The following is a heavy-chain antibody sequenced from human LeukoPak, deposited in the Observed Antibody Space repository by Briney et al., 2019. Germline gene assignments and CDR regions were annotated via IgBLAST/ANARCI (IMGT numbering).Heavy chain of an antibody. D-gene: IGHD5-18*01. CDR3: ARAPVDTAMVGVFDP. J-gene: IGHJ5*02. Sequence: GASVKVSCKASGYTFTRYYMHWVRQAPGQRLEGMGVINPSGGSTSYAQKFQGRVTMTRDTSTSTVYMELSSLRSEDTAVYYCARAPVDTAMVGVFDPWGQGTLVTVSS. CDR1: GYTFTRYY. CDR2: INPSGGST. V-gene: IGHV1-46*01.